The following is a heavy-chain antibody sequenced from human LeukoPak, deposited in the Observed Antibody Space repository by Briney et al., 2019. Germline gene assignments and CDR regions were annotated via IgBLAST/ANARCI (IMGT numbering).Heavy chain of an antibody. CDR1: GGTLSRYA. J-gene: IGHJ4*02. Sequence: SVTVSCKASGGTLSRYAISWVRPAPGQGPEWMGGIIPIFGTTIYAQKFQGRLTNTADESTSTAYMELSSLRSEDTAVYYCARIVGIASRGYFDYWGQGTLVTVSS. CDR2: IIPIFGTT. D-gene: IGHD3-10*01. V-gene: IGHV1-69*01. CDR3: ARIVGIASRGYFDY.